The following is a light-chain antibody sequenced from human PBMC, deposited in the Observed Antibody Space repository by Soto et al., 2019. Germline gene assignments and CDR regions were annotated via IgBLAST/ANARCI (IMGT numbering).Light chain of an antibody. J-gene: IGLJ2*01. CDR3: SSYTSSSTQV. V-gene: IGLV2-14*03. CDR1: SSDVGGYNY. Sequence: QSALTQPASVSGSPGQSITISCTGTSSDVGGYNYVSWYQQHPHPGKAPKLVIYDVSNRPSGVSNRFSVSKSGNTASLTISGLQAEDEADYYCSSYTSSSTQVFGGGTKLTVL. CDR2: DVS.